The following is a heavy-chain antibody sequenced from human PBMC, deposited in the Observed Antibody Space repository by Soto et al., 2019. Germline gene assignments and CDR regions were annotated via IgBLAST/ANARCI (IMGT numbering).Heavy chain of an antibody. J-gene: IGHJ4*02. CDR2: IYYSGST. D-gene: IGHD5-12*01. V-gene: IGHV4-39*01. CDR1: GGSISSSSYY. Sequence: PSETLSLTCTVSGGSISSSSYYWGWIRQPPGKGLEWIGSIYYSGSTYYNPSLKSRVTISVDTSKNQFSLKLSSVTAADTAVFYCAGHPIRHSGYDSDYWGQGTLVTVSS. CDR3: AGHPIRHSGYDSDY.